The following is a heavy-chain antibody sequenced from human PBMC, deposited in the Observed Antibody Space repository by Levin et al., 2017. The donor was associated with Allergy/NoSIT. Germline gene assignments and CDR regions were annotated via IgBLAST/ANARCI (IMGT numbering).Heavy chain of an antibody. CDR1: GFTFSSYS. Sequence: GALRLSCAASGFTFSSYSMNWVRQAPGKGLEWVSSISSSSSYIYYADSVKGRFTISRDNAKNSLYLQMNSLRAEDTAVYYCARDLGIAAAGPWGQGTLVTGSS. CDR3: ARDLGIAAAGP. J-gene: IGHJ5*02. CDR2: ISSSSSYI. V-gene: IGHV3-21*01. D-gene: IGHD6-13*01.